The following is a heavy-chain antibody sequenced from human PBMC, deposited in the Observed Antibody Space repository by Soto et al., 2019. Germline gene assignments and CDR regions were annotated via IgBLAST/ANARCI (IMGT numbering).Heavy chain of an antibody. V-gene: IGHV3-13*01. CDR2: IGTAGDT. CDR3: ARGWLATGGSLSYMDV. Sequence: EVQLVESGGGLIQPGGSLRLSCAASGFTFSSYDMHWVRQDTGKGLEWVSAIGTAGDTYYPGSVKGRFTISRDNDKNSLYLQMNSLRAGDTALYYCARGWLATGGSLSYMDVWGKGTKVNVS. J-gene: IGHJ6*03. CDR1: GFTFSSYD. D-gene: IGHD6-13*01.